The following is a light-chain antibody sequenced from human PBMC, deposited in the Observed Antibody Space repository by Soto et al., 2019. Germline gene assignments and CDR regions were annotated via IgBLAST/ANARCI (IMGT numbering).Light chain of an antibody. CDR3: QQYDNSIT. CDR1: QSVSSNN. J-gene: IGKJ5*01. CDR2: GAS. V-gene: IGKV3-20*01. Sequence: EIVLTQSPGTLSLSPGETATLSCRASQSVSSNNLAWYHQKPGQTPRLLIYGASSRATGIPDRFSGSGSGTDFTLTISRLEPEDFAVYYCQQYDNSITFGQGTLLEIE.